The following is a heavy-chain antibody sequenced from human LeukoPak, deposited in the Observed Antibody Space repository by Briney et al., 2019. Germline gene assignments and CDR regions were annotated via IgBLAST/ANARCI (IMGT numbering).Heavy chain of an antibody. CDR2: ISSSSTYI. D-gene: IGHD1-14*01. CDR1: GFSFSTYY. V-gene: IGHV3-21*01. J-gene: IGHJ4*02. CDR3: ARENHGSFDY. Sequence: PGGSLRLSCAASGFSFSTYYVNWVRQAPGKGLEWVSCISSSSTYIYYADSVRGRFAISRDNAKNSLDLQMNSLRAEDTALYYCARENHGSFDYWGQGSLVTVSS.